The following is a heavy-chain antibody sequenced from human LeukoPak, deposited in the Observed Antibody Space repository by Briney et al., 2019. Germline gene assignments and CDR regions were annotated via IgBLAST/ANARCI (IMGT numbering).Heavy chain of an antibody. Sequence: ASVKVSCKASGYTFTGYYMHWVRQAPGQGLEWMGWIKPISGGTNYAQKFQGRVTMTRDTSISTAYMELSRLKTDDMAMYYCASPGGGVAGHFDYWGQGTRVTVSS. CDR3: ASPGGGVAGHFDY. CDR2: IKPISGGT. J-gene: IGHJ4*02. D-gene: IGHD6-19*01. CDR1: GYTFTGYY. V-gene: IGHV1-2*02.